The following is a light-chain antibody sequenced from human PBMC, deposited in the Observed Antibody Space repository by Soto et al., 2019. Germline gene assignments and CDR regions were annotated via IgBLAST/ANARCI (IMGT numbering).Light chain of an antibody. CDR3: QQYNRYWT. J-gene: IGKJ1*01. V-gene: IGKV1-5*03. CDR1: QSISSW. Sequence: DIQMTQSPSTLSASVGDRVTITCRASQSISSWLAWYQQKPGKAPKLLIYKASSLESGVPSRFSGSGSGTEFTLTISSLQPDDFATYYCQQYNRYWTFGPGTQVEIK. CDR2: KAS.